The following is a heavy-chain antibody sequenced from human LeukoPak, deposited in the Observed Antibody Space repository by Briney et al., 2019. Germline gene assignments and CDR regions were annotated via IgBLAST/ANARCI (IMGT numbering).Heavy chain of an antibody. CDR3: ARGPECLITIFGVVIYNCFDP. CDR2: IIPLFGTA. J-gene: IGHJ5*02. D-gene: IGHD3-3*01. V-gene: IGHV1-69*05. CDR1: GGTFNNSA. Sequence: SVKLSCRTSGGTFNNSAISWVRQAPGQGLEWLGGIIPLFGTAGYAQKFQGRVTITKYESTRTVYLELSSLRSEDTAVYYCARGPECLITIFGVVIYNCFDPWGQGTLVTVSS.